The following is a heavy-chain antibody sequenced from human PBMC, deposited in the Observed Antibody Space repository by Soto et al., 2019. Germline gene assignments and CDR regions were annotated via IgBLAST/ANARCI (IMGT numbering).Heavy chain of an antibody. J-gene: IGHJ4*02. CDR1: GGSISSGDYY. Sequence: QVQLQESGPGLVKPSQTLSLTCTVSGGSISSGDYYWSWIRQPPGKGLEWIGYIYYSGSTYYNPSPKSRVTRSVDTSKNQFSLKLSSVTAADTAVYSCARAQGSGFLVSWGQGTLVTVSS. CDR3: ARAQGSGFLVS. D-gene: IGHD3-10*01. CDR2: IYYSGST. V-gene: IGHV4-30-4*01.